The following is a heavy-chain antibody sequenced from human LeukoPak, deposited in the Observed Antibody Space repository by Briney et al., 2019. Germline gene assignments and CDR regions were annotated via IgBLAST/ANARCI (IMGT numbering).Heavy chain of an antibody. CDR2: IKQDGSGK. V-gene: IGHV3-7*01. D-gene: IGHD6-19*01. J-gene: IGHJ5*01. CDR3: AREFRSGYNSRWFDY. Sequence: PGGSLRLSCAASGIILSSYWMSWVRQAPGKGLEWVANIKQDGSGKWYVDSVKGRFTISRDNAKNSLYLQMNSLRVEDTAVYYCAREFRSGYNSRWFDYWGQGTLVTVSS. CDR1: GIILSSYW.